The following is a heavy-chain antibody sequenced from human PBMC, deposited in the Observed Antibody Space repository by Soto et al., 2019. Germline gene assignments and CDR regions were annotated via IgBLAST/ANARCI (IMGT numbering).Heavy chain of an antibody. CDR1: GFTVSSNY. CDR3: ARDRVGATTGRYSLYSCVDV. Sequence: GGSLRLSCAASGFTVSSNYMSWVRQAPGKGLEWVSVIYSGGSTFYADSVRGRFTISRDNSKNTLFLQMNSLRAEDTAVYYCARDRVGATTGRYSLYSCVDVWGQGTTVTVSS. D-gene: IGHD1-26*01. J-gene: IGHJ6*02. CDR2: IYSGGST. V-gene: IGHV3-53*01.